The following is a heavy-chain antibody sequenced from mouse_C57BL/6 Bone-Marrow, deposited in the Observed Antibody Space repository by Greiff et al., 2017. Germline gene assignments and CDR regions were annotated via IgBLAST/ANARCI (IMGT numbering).Heavy chain of an antibody. D-gene: IGHD2-1*01. J-gene: IGHJ1*03. CDR1: GYSFTDYN. CDR3: ARRDYGNPYWYFDV. Sequence: EVQLQESGPELVKPGASVKISCKASGYSFTDYNMNWVKQSNGKSLEWIGVINPNYGTTSYNQKFKGKATLTVDQSSSTAYMQLNSLTSEDSAVYYCARRDYGNPYWYFDVWGTGTTVTVSS. V-gene: IGHV1-39*01. CDR2: INPNYGTT.